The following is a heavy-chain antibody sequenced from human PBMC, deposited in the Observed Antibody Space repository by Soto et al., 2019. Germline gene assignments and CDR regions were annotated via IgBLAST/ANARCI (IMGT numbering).Heavy chain of an antibody. D-gene: IGHD2-15*01. CDR2: IYYSGST. CDR1: GGSISSYY. V-gene: IGHV4-59*08. Sequence: SETLSLTCTVSGGSISSYYWSWIRQPPGKGLEWIVYIYYSGSTNYNPSLKSRVTISVDTSKNQFSLKLSSVTAADTAVYYCASLRQYCSGGSCYSRFDPWGQGTLVTVSS. CDR3: ASLRQYCSGGSCYSRFDP. J-gene: IGHJ5*02.